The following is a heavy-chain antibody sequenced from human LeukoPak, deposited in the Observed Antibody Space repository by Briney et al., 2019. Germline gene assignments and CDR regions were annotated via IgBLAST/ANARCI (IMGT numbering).Heavy chain of an antibody. CDR1: GGSISSSYY. CDR3: AREASGYSYGLYNWFDP. D-gene: IGHD5-18*01. J-gene: IGHJ5*02. V-gene: IGHV4-61*01. CDR2: IYYSGST. Sequence: PSETLSLTCTVSGGSISSSYYWSWIRQLPGKGLEWIGYIYYSGSTNYNPSLKSRVTISVDTSKNQFSLKLSSVTAADTAVYYCAREASGYSYGLYNWFDPWGQGTLVTVSS.